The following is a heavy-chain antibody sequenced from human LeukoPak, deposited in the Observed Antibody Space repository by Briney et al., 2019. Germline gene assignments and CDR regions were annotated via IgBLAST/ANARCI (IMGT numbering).Heavy chain of an antibody. CDR1: GFTFSSYS. V-gene: IGHV3-48*01. Sequence: GGSLRLSCAASGFTFSSYSMNWVRQAPGKGLEWVSYISSSSSTIYYADSVKGRFTISRDNAKNSLYLQMNSLRAEDTAVYYCARDEYNWNDVRAFDIWGQGTMVTVSS. CDR2: ISSSSSTI. CDR3: ARDEYNWNDVRAFDI. J-gene: IGHJ3*02. D-gene: IGHD1-20*01.